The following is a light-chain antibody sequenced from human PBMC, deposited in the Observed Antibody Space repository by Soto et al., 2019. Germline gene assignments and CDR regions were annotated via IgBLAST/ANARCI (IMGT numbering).Light chain of an antibody. CDR2: GAS. V-gene: IGKV1-12*01. CDR1: QCISNW. J-gene: IGKJ4*01. Sequence: DIQMTQSPSSLSASLGDRVTITCRASQCISNWLAWLQQKPGKAPKLLIYGASSLPSGVPSRFSGSGSGSDSTLTISSLQPEEFATYYCQQASNFPLTFGGGTKVDIK. CDR3: QQASNFPLT.